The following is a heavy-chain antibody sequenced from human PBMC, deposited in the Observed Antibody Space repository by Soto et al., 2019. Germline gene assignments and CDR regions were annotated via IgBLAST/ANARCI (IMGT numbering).Heavy chain of an antibody. CDR1: GGSIRSSHTSTY. D-gene: IGHD2-21*02. V-gene: IGHV4-61*01. CDR2: IYHNGNT. J-gene: IGHJ4*02. Sequence: PSETLSLTCSVSGGSIRSSHTSTYWTWIRQPPGKGLEWIAYIYHNGNTAYNPSLKSRITISVDSSKNQFSLKMNSVTAADTAVYYCARLNWNCGPDCYIDSWGPGILVTVSS. CDR3: ARLNWNCGPDCYIDS.